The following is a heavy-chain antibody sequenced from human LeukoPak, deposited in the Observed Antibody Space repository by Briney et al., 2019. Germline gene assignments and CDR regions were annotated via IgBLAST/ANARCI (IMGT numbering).Heavy chain of an antibody. CDR3: ARQMIAAGKNYYGMDV. D-gene: IGHD6-13*01. CDR2: IYTSGST. J-gene: IGHJ6*02. V-gene: IGHV4-4*07. Sequence: PSETLSLTCTVSGGSISSYYWTWIRQPAGKGLEWIGRIYTSGSTNYNPSLKSRVTMSVDTPNNQFSLNLSSVTAADTAVYYCARQMIAAGKNYYGMDVWGQGTTVTVSS. CDR1: GGSISSYY.